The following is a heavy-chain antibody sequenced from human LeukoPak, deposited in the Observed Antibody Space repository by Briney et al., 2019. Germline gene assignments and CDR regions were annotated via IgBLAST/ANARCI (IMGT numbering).Heavy chain of an antibody. Sequence: GGSLRLSCAASGFTFSSYSMNWVRQAPGKGLEWVSSISSSSSYIYYADSVKGRFTISRDNAKNSLYLQMNSLRAEDTAVYYCARDFRDIVVVPAAIHSYYYGMDVWGQGTTVTVSS. CDR1: GFTFSSYS. CDR3: ARDFRDIVVVPAAIHSYYYGMDV. CDR2: ISSSSSYI. V-gene: IGHV3-21*01. D-gene: IGHD2-2*02. J-gene: IGHJ6*02.